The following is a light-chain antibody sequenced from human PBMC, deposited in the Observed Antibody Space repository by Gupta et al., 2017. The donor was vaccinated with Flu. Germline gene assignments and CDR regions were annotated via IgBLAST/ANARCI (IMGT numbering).Light chain of an antibody. V-gene: IGLV1-44*01. CDR1: SSNIGSNA. CDR2: GNN. J-gene: IGLJ1*01. CDR3: AAWDDSLNGHYV. Sequence: QSVLAQPPSASGTPGQRVTISCSGSSSNIGSNAVNWYQHIPGTAPKLLIYGNNQRPSGVPDRLSGSKSGTSASLAISGLQSEDEADYYCAAWDDSLNGHYVFGTGTKVTAL.